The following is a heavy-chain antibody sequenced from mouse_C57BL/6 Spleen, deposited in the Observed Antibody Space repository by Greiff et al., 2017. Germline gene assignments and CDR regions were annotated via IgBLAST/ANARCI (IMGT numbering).Heavy chain of an antibody. D-gene: IGHD2-3*01. J-gene: IGHJ1*03. CDR3: ARRVGLLRYFDV. CDR1: GFSLSTSGMG. Sequence: QVTLKESGPGILQSSQTLSPTCSFSGFSLSTSGMGVSWIRQPSGKGLEWLAHIYWDDDKRYNPSLKSRLTISKDTSRNQVFLKITSVDTADTATYYCARRVGLLRYFDVWGTGTTVTVSS. CDR2: IYWDDDK. V-gene: IGHV8-12*01.